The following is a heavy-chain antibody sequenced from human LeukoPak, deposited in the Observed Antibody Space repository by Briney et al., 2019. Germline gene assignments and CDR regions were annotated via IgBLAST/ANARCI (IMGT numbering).Heavy chain of an antibody. CDR1: GFTFSSYG. J-gene: IGHJ6*03. V-gene: IGHV3-33*01. D-gene: IGHD6-13*01. Sequence: AGRSLRLSCAASGFTFSSYGMHWVRQAPGKGLEWVAGIRYDGSNKYYADSVKGRFTISRDNSKNTLYLQMNSLRAEDTAVYYCARRKRIAAAGRINYYYYYYMDVWGKGTTVTVSS. CDR3: ARRKRIAAAGRINYYYYYYMDV. CDR2: IRYDGSNK.